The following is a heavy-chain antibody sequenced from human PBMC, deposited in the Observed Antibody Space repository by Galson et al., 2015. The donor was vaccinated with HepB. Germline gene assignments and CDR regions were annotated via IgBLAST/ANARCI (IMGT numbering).Heavy chain of an antibody. CDR2: ISYDGSNK. J-gene: IGHJ4*02. CDR1: GFTFSSYD. Sequence: SLRLSCAASGFTFSSYDMHWVRQAPGKGLEWVAVISYDGSNKYYADSVKGRFTISRDNSKNTLYLQMNSLRAEDTAVYYCAKDHPYDSSGYHDYWGQGTLVTVPS. CDR3: AKDHPYDSSGYHDY. V-gene: IGHV3-30*18. D-gene: IGHD3-22*01.